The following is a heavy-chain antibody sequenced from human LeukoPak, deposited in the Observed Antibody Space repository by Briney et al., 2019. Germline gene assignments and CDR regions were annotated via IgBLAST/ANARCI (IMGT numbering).Heavy chain of an antibody. J-gene: IGHJ4*02. Sequence: GGFLRLSCAASGFTFSSYSMNWVRQAPGKGLEWVSYISSSSSTIYYADSVKGRFTISRDNAKNSLYLQMNSLRAEDTAVYYCARDPYYYDSSGYYRTFDYWGQGTLVTVSS. CDR2: ISSSSSTI. CDR1: GFTFSSYS. D-gene: IGHD3-22*01. V-gene: IGHV3-48*04. CDR3: ARDPYYYDSSGYYRTFDY.